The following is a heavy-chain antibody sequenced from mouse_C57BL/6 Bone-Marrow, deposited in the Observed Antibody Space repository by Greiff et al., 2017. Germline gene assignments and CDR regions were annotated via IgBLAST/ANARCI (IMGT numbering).Heavy chain of an antibody. CDR1: GFNIKDDY. J-gene: IGHJ4*01. D-gene: IGHD1-1*01. Sequence: EVQLQQPGAELVRPGASVKLSCTASGFNIKDDYMHWVKQRPEQGLEWIGWIDPENGDTDYASKFQGKATITADTSSNTAYLQLSSLTSEDTAVYYCTALITAVVATDCYAMDYWGQGTSVTVSA. V-gene: IGHV14-4*01. CDR3: TALITAVVATDCYAMDY. CDR2: IDPENGDT.